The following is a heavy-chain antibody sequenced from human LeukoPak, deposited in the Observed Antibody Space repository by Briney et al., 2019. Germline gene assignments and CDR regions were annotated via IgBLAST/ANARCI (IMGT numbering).Heavy chain of an antibody. CDR3: AKDMSFGDYSDDY. D-gene: IGHD4-17*01. CDR1: GFTFSSYA. Sequence: PGGSLRLSCAASGFTFSSYAMSWVRQAPGTGLEWVSSIGGSGGITYYADSVKGRFTISRDNSKNPLYLQMNSLRAEDTAVYYCAKDMSFGDYSDDYWGQGTLVTVSS. CDR2: IGGSGGIT. J-gene: IGHJ4*02. V-gene: IGHV3-23*01.